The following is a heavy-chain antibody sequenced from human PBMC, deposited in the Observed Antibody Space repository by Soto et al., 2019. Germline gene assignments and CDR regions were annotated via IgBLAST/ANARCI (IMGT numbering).Heavy chain of an antibody. D-gene: IGHD3-22*01. J-gene: IGHJ4*02. V-gene: IGHV4-61*08. CDR3: ARDYYDSSGHGQVDY. CDR2: IYYSGST. Sequence: SETLSLTCTVSGGSVSSGGYYWSWIRQPPGKGLEWIGYIYYSGSTNYNPSLKSRVTISVDTSKNQFSLKLSSVTAADTAVYYCARDYYDSSGHGQVDYWGQGTLVTVS. CDR1: GGSVSSGGYY.